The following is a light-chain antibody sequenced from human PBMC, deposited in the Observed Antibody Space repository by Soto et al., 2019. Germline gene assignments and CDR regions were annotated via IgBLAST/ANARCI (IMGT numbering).Light chain of an antibody. CDR3: LLYDGGAYV. J-gene: IGLJ1*01. CDR1: TGTVTSGYY. V-gene: IGLV7-43*01. CDR2: STN. Sequence: QTVVTQEPSLTVSPGGTVTLTCASSTGTVTSGYYPKWFQQKPGQAPRALIYSTNKKHSWTPARFSVSLLGGKAALTLSGVQPEDEAEYYCLLYDGGAYVFGTGTKLTVL.